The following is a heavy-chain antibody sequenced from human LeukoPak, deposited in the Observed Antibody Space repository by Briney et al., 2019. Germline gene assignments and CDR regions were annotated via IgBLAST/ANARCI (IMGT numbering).Heavy chain of an antibody. D-gene: IGHD4-17*01. CDR3: ARDGAPPTSVDYGPAPTYNSGWDWFDP. CDR1: GFTFSSYW. Sequence: GGSLRLSCAASGFTFSSYWMSWVRQAPGKGLEWVANIKKDGSEKYYVDSVKGRFTISRDNAKNSLYLQMNSLRAEDTAVYYCARDGAPPTSVDYGPAPTYNSGWDWFDPWGQGTLATVSS. V-gene: IGHV3-7*01. CDR2: IKKDGSEK. J-gene: IGHJ5*02.